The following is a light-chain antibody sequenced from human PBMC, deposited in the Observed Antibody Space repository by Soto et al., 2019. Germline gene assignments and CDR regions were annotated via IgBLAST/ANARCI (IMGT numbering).Light chain of an antibody. V-gene: IGKV1-9*01. J-gene: IGKJ4*01. CDR1: QVIENS. Sequence: DIQLTHSPSSLSASVGDRVTITCRASQVIENSLVWHKQKPGKAPKLLIHGAFTLQGGDPSKFSGSGSGIDFTLNNSSLQPEDVATYYCQQLKSYPGTFGGVTKVDIK. CDR2: GAF. CDR3: QQLKSYPGT.